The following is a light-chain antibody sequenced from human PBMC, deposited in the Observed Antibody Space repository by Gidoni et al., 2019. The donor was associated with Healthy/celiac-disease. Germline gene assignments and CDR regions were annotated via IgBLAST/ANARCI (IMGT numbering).Light chain of an antibody. J-gene: IGLJ1*01. V-gene: IGLV1-44*01. CDR2: SKN. CDR3: AAWDDSLNGYV. Sequence: QSVLTQPPSASGPPGQRVTISCSGSSSNIGSNTVTWYQQLPGTAPKLIIYSKNQRPSGVPDRFSGSKSGTSASLAISGLQSEDEADYYWAAWDDSLNGYVFGTGTKVTVL. CDR1: SSNIGSNT.